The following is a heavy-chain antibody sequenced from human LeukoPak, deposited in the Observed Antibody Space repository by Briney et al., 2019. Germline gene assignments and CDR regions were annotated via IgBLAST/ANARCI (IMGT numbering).Heavy chain of an antibody. CDR1: GFTFSSYA. Sequence: PGGSLRLSCAASGFTFSSYAMHWVRQAPGKGLEWVAVISYDGSNKYYADSVKGRFTISRDNSKNTLYLQMNSLRAEDTAVYYCATYDIVLMVYANYAFDIWGQGTMVTVSS. D-gene: IGHD2-8*01. CDR3: ATYDIVLMVYANYAFDI. CDR2: ISYDGSNK. J-gene: IGHJ3*02. V-gene: IGHV3-30*04.